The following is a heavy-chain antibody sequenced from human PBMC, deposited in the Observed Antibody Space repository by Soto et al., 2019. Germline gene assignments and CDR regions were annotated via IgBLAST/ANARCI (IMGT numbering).Heavy chain of an antibody. J-gene: IGHJ4*02. V-gene: IGHV1-8*01. CDR1: GYTFTSYD. Sequence: ASVKVSCKASGYTFTSYDINWVRQATGQGLEWMGWMNPNSGNTGYAQKFQGRVTMTRNTSISTAYMELSSLRSEDTAVCYCARGLSYDFWSGYYLNFDYWGQGTLVTVSS. CDR2: MNPNSGNT. CDR3: ARGLSYDFWSGYYLNFDY. D-gene: IGHD3-3*01.